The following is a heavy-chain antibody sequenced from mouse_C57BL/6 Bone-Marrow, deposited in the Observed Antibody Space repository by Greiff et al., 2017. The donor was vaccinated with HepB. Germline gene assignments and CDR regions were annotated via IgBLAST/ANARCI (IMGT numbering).Heavy chain of an antibody. CDR1: GFNIKDDY. V-gene: IGHV14-4*01. J-gene: IGHJ3*01. Sequence: EVQLQQSGAELVRPGASVKLSCTASGFNIKDDYMHWVKQRPEQGLEWIGWIDPENGDTEYASKFQGKATITADTSSNTAYLQLSSLTSEDTAVYYCTTGYDYDVPWFAYWGQGTLVTVSA. CDR3: TTGYDYDVPWFAY. D-gene: IGHD2-4*01. CDR2: IDPENGDT.